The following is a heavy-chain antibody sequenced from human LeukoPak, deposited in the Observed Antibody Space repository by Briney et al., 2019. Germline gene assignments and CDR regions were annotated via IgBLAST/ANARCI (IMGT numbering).Heavy chain of an antibody. D-gene: IGHD4-17*01. Sequence: GESLKISCKISGYKLTNNWIGWVRQVPGKGLEWMGLIYPGYSDGKYSPSFQGQVTLSVDASISTAYLHLSGLRASDTAMYYCARLPSTVTTRSAFDIWGQGTMVTVSS. CDR3: ARLPSTVTTRSAFDI. CDR1: GYKLTNNW. CDR2: IYPGYSDG. J-gene: IGHJ3*02. V-gene: IGHV5-51*01.